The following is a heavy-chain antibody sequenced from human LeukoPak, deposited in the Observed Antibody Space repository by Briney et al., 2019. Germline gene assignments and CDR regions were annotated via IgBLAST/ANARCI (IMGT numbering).Heavy chain of an antibody. CDR3: TRDRTIGTVGLLRGFEY. J-gene: IGHJ4*02. Sequence: GGSLRLSCTASGFTFGDYAISWVRQAPGKGLEWVGFIRIKAYGETTEYAASVKGRITISRDDSKSIAYLQMDSLETEDTAVYYCTRDRTIGTVGLLRGFEYWGQGTLVTVSS. CDR2: IRIKAYGETT. V-gene: IGHV3-49*04. D-gene: IGHD6-13*01. CDR1: GFTFGDYA.